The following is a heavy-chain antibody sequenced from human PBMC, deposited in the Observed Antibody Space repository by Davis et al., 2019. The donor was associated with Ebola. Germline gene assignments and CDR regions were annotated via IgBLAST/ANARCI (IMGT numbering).Heavy chain of an antibody. J-gene: IGHJ5*01. D-gene: IGHD5-18*01. CDR3: VRLPYTFGLLDS. CDR1: GYSFTSYW. V-gene: IGHV5-10-1*01. CDR2: IDPSDSYT. Sequence: GESLKISCKGSGYSFTSYWISWVRQMPGKGLEWMGRIDPSDSYTNYNPSFQGHVTISADKSISTAYLQWSSLKASDTAMYYCVRLPYTFGLLDSWGQGTLVTVSS.